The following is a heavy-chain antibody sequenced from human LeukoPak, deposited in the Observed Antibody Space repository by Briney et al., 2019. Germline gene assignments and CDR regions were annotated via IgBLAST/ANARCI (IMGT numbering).Heavy chain of an antibody. J-gene: IGHJ4*02. CDR1: GGSISSSRYY. V-gene: IGHV4-39*01. Sequence: SETLSLTCTVSGGSISSSRYYWGWIRQPPGKGLEWIGSIYYSGSTYYNPSLKSVVTIYVDTSKNQFSLQLRSVTAADTAVYYCARHQTSGYDFAYFDYWGQGTLVAVSS. CDR3: ARHQTSGYDFAYFDY. D-gene: IGHD5-12*01. CDR2: IYYSGST.